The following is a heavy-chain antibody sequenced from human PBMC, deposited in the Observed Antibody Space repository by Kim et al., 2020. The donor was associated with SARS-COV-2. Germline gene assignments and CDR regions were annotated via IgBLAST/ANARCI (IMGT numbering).Heavy chain of an antibody. V-gene: IGHV3-15*01. Sequence: GGSLRLSCAASGFTFSNTWMSWVRQAPGKGLEWVGRIKSKTDGGTTDYAAPVKGRFTISRDDSKNTLYLQMNSLKTEDTAVYYCTTRDYSNPGDVWGQGTTVTVSS. CDR3: TTRDYSNPGDV. J-gene: IGHJ6*02. CDR2: IKSKTDGGTT. CDR1: GFTFSNTW. D-gene: IGHD4-4*01.